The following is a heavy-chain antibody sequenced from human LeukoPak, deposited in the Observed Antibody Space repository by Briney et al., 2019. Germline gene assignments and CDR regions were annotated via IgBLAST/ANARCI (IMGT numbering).Heavy chain of an antibody. CDR1: AGTLRSYH. CDR2: THYSGST. V-gene: IGHV4-59*07. CDR3: ARRIATAPRWYFDP. Sequence: SYTLSLTRMVSAGTLRSYHRTWIRPPTGNAPEWHRKTHYSGSTNYNPSLKSRVTISLDTSKNQVSLKLSSVTAADTAVYYCARRIATAPRWYFDPWGRGTLVTVSS. J-gene: IGHJ2*01. D-gene: IGHD6-13*01.